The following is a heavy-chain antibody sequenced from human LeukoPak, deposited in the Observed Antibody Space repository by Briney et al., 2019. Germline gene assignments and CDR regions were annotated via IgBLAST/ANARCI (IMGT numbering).Heavy chain of an antibody. CDR3: ARRLWFGVGWFDP. D-gene: IGHD3-10*01. V-gene: IGHV4-34*01. Sequence: SEILSLTCAVYGGSFSGYYWSWIRQPPGKGLEWIGEINHSGSTNYNPSLKSRVTISVDTSKNQFSLKLSSVTAADTAVYYCARRLWFGVGWFDPWGQGTLVTVSS. CDR2: INHSGST. J-gene: IGHJ5*02. CDR1: GGSFSGYY.